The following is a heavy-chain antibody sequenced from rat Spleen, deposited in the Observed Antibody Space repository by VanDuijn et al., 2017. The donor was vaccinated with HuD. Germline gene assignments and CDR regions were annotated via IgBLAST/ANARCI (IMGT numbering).Heavy chain of an antibody. Sequence: EVQLVESDGGLVQPGRSLKLSCAASGFTFSDYYMAWVRQAPTKGLEWVATISYDGITTYYRGSVKGRFTISRDNAKSTLYLQMNSLRSEDTATYYCTRGGLYYFDYWGQGTLVTVSS. CDR3: TRGGLYYFDY. D-gene: IGHD1-1*01. J-gene: IGHJ3*01. V-gene: IGHV5-7*01. CDR2: ISYDGITT. CDR1: GFTFSDYY.